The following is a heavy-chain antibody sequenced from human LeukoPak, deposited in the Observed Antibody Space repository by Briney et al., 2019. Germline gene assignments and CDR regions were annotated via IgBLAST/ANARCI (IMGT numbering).Heavy chain of an antibody. CDR3: ARLDCLSDECYNY. D-gene: IGHD2-21*01. Sequence: SETLSLTCIVSGNSITSDFWSWIRQSPGKGLEWIGDINYSGRSEYDPSLKSRATISVDRSRKRVSLKMRSVTAADTAVYYCARLDCLSDECYNYWAVGALVTVSS. J-gene: IGHJ4*02. CDR1: GNSITSDF. CDR2: INYSGRS. V-gene: IGHV4-59*08.